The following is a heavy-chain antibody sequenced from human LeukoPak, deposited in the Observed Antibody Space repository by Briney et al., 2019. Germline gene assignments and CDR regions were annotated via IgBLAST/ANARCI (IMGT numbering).Heavy chain of an antibody. CDR2: ISSSSSYI. J-gene: IGHJ4*02. CDR1: GFTFSSYS. CDR3: ARESHTVTTGYYFDY. D-gene: IGHD4-11*01. V-gene: IGHV3-21*04. Sequence: GGSLRLSCAASGFTFSSYSMNWVRQAPGKGLEWVSSISSSSSYIYYADSVKGRFTISRDNAKNSLYLQMNSLRAEDTALYYCARESHTVTTGYYFDYWGQGTLVTVSS.